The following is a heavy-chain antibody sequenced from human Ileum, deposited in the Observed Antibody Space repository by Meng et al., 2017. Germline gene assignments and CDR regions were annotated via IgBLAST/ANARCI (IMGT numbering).Heavy chain of an antibody. J-gene: IGHJ4*02. CDR1: GGSIGSGGYY. D-gene: IGHD3-9*01. Sequence: SETLSLTCTVSGGSIGSGGYYWSWIRQHPGKGLEWIGYIYYTESTYYNPSLKSLVTISIDTSKNQFSLKLSSVTAADTAVYYCARAKEYYDILTAATYYFDYWGQGTLVTVSS. CDR3: ARAKEYYDILTAATYYFDY. V-gene: IGHV4-31*01. CDR2: IYYTEST.